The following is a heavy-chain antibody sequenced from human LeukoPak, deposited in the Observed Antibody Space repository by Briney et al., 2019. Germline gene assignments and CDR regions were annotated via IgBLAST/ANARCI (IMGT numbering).Heavy chain of an antibody. CDR2: IDTKTGNP. J-gene: IGHJ2*01. Sequence: ASVKVSCKASGYAFTNYAINWVRQAPGQGLEWLGWIDTKTGNPTYAQGFTGRFVLSLDTSVSTAYLQISSLKAEDTAVYYCARDFPARDWFFDLWGRGTLVTVSS. CDR1: GYAFTNYA. V-gene: IGHV7-4-1*02. CDR3: ARDFPARDWFFDL.